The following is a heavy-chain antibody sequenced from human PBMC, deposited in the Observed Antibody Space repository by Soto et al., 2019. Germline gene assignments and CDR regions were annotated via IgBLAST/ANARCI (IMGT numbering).Heavy chain of an antibody. D-gene: IGHD3-22*01. J-gene: IGHJ5*02. CDR1: GFTFSNYA. CDR2: MSYDGSNK. Sequence: QVQLVESGGGVVQPGRSLRLSCAASGFTFSNYARHWVRQAPGKGLVWVAVMSYDGSNKYYADSVKGRFTISRDNSKNTLYLQMNRLRTEDTAVYYCARLAYESWGQGTLVTVSS. CDR3: ARLAYES. V-gene: IGHV3-30-3*01.